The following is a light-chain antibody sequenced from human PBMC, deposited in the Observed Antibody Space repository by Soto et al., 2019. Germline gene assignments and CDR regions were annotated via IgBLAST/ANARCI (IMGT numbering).Light chain of an antibody. CDR3: QRYGSSPLM. CDR1: QSVSSSY. Sequence: EMGLTQSPGTLSLSPGDRATLSCRASQSVSSSYLAWYQQKPGQAPRLLIYGASSSATGIAARSGGGGSVTEFPLTSSRLDAEVFAVYCCQRYGSSPLMFGQGTKVES. J-gene: IGKJ1*01. CDR2: GAS. V-gene: IGKV3-20*01.